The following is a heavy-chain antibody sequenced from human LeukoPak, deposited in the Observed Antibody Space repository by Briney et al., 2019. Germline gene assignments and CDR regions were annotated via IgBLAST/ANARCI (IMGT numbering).Heavy chain of an antibody. Sequence: PSETLSLTCAVYGGSFSGYYWSWIRQPPGNGLEWIGEINHSGSTNYNPSLKSRVTISVDTSKNQFSLKLSSVTAADTAVYYCARHPAGYCSSTSCYGLNDNWFDPWGQGTLVTVSS. V-gene: IGHV4-34*01. CDR3: ARHPAGYCSSTSCYGLNDNWFDP. CDR2: INHSGST. J-gene: IGHJ5*02. D-gene: IGHD2-2*03. CDR1: GGSFSGYY.